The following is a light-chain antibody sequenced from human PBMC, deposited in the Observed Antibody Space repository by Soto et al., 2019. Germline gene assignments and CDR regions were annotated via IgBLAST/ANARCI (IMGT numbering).Light chain of an antibody. CDR2: DVS. CDR1: SSDVGAYNY. J-gene: IGLJ1*01. CDR3: SSFTTTFTHV. Sequence: QSALTQPASVSGSPGQSIAISCTGTSSDVGAYNYVSWYQQHPGRTPRLIIYDVSDRPSGVSNRFSGSKSGNTASLTISGLQAEDEADYYCSSFTTTFTHVFGTGTKLTVL. V-gene: IGLV2-14*03.